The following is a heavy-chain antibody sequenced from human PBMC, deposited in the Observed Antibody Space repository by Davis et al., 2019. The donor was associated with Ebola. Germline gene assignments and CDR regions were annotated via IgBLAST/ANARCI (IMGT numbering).Heavy chain of an antibody. J-gene: IGHJ4*02. CDR2: IYYSGST. CDR3: ARRNDSSGYYLY. Sequence: MPSETLSLTCTVSGYSISSGYYWGWIRQPPGKGLEWIGSIYYSGSTYYNPSLKSRVTISVDTSKNQFSLKLSSVTAADTAVYYCARRNDSSGYYLYWGQGTLVTVSS. V-gene: IGHV4-38-2*02. CDR1: GYSISSGYY. D-gene: IGHD3-22*01.